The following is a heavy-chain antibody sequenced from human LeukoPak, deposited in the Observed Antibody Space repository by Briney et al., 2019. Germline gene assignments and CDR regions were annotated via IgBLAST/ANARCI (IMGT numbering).Heavy chain of an antibody. V-gene: IGHV1-2*02. CDR3: ARGGSIAARSPKY. CDR1: GYTFTGYY. D-gene: IGHD6-6*01. CDR2: INPNSGGT. J-gene: IGHJ4*02. Sequence: EASVKVSCTASGYTFTGYYMHWVRQAPGQGLEWMGWINPNSGGTNYAQKFQGRVTMTRDTSISTAYMELSRLRSDDTAVYYCARGGSIAARSPKYWGQGTLVTVSS.